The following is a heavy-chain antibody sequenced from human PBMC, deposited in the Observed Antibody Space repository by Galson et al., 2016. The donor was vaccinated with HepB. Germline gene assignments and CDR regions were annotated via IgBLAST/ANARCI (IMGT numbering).Heavy chain of an antibody. V-gene: IGHV3-23*01. Sequence: SLRLSCAASGFTFSKYLMGWVRQAPGKGLEWVSSISGSGDTTYEADSVKGRFTIPRDNSKNTLYLQMNSLRAEDTAVYYCARGYGFWTAFDYWGQGTLVTVSS. CDR1: GFTFSKYL. CDR2: ISGSGDTT. D-gene: IGHD3-3*01. CDR3: ARGYGFWTAFDY. J-gene: IGHJ4*02.